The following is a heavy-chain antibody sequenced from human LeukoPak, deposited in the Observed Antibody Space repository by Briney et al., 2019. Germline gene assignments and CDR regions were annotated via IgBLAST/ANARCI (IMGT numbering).Heavy chain of an antibody. CDR2: INPNSGGT. CDR3: ARPKEGYYGDSIFLFDY. CDR1: GYTFTGYY. Sequence: ASVKVSCKASGYTFTGYYMHWVRQAPGQGLERMGWINPNSGGTNYAQKFQGRVTMTRDTSISTAYMELSRLRSDDTAVYYCARPKEGYYGDSIFLFDYWGQGTLVTVSS. J-gene: IGHJ4*02. V-gene: IGHV1-2*02. D-gene: IGHD4-17*01.